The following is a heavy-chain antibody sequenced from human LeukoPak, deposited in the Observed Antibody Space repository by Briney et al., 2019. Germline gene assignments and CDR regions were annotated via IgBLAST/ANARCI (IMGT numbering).Heavy chain of an antibody. CDR1: GYTFTSYA. Sequence: ASVKVSCKASGYTFTSYAMNWVRQAPGQGLEWMGWINTNTGNPTYAQGFTGRFVFSLDTSVSTAYLQISSLKAEDTAVYYCARDPTDSAYSGYGNYWGQGTLVTVSS. D-gene: IGHD5-12*01. V-gene: IGHV7-4-1*02. CDR3: ARDPTDSAYSGYGNY. CDR2: INTNTGNP. J-gene: IGHJ4*02.